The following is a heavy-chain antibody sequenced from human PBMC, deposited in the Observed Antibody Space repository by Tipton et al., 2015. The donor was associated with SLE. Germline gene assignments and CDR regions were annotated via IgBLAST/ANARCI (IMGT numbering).Heavy chain of an antibody. CDR2: IFTTGRT. J-gene: IGHJ4*02. D-gene: IGHD3-22*01. Sequence: TLSLTCTVSGGPISSNYWSWIRQPPGKGLEWIGYIFTTGRTKYSPSLTSRVTISGDTSKNQVSLRLTSVTAADTAVYYCARHTMIVVDWGQGTLVTVSS. V-gene: IGHV4-4*08. CDR3: ARHTMIVVD. CDR1: GGPISSNY.